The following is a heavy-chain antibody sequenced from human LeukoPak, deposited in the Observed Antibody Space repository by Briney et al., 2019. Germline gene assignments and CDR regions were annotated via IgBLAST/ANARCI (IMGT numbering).Heavy chain of an antibody. D-gene: IGHD1-26*01. CDR1: GFSFSNAW. CDR3: TTDCVGATDFDY. V-gene: IGHV3-15*01. Sequence: GGSLRLSCAASGFSFSNAWVSWVRQAPGKGLEWVGRIKSKTDGGTTDYAAPVKGRFTISRDASKNTLYLEMNSLKTEDTAVYYCTTDCVGATDFDYWGQGTLVTVSS. J-gene: IGHJ4*02. CDR2: IKSKTDGGTT.